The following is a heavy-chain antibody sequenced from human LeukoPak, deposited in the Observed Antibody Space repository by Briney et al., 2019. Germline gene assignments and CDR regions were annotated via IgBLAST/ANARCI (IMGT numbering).Heavy chain of an antibody. D-gene: IGHD2-2*02. CDR3: ARGEGYCSSTSCYSYGMDV. J-gene: IGHJ6*02. V-gene: IGHV1-8*01. CDR1: GYSYTSDD. CDR2: MNPNSGNT. Sequence: ASARVSCKASGYSYTSDDINWVRQAAGQWLEWMGWMNPNSGNTGYAQTFQGRVTMTRNTSISTAYMELSSLRSEDTAVYYCARGEGYCSSTSCYSYGMDVWGQGTTVTVSS.